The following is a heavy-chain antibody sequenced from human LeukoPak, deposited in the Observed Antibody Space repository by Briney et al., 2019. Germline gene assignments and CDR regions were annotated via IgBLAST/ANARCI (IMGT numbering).Heavy chain of an antibody. Sequence: GGSLRLSCVVSGFPFSNNPMNWVRQAPGKGLEWVSYISTAITTTYYAESVKGRFTISRDNAKNSLYLQMNSPRVEDTAVYYCARDGGKGYEIDYRGQGTLVTVSS. CDR3: ARDGGKGYEIDY. D-gene: IGHD2-2*01. J-gene: IGHJ4*02. CDR1: GFPFSNNP. CDR2: ISTAITTT. V-gene: IGHV3-48*01.